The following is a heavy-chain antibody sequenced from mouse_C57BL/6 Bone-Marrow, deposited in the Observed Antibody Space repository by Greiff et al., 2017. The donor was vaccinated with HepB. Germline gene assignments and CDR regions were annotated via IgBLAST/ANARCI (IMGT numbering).Heavy chain of an antibody. Sequence: QVQLQQSGAELMKPGASVKLSCKATGYTFTGYWIEWVKQRPGHGLEWIGEILPGSGSTNYNEKFKGKATFTADTSSNPAYMQLSSLTTEDSAIYYCARVNDYDVGYYAMDYWGQGTSVTVSS. CDR3: ARVNDYDVGYYAMDY. J-gene: IGHJ4*01. D-gene: IGHD2-4*01. CDR1: GYTFTGYW. V-gene: IGHV1-9*01. CDR2: ILPGSGST.